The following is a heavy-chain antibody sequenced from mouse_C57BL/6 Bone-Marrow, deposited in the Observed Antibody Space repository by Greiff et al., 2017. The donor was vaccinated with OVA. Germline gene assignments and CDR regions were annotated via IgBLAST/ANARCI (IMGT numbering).Heavy chain of an antibody. Sequence: EVKVVESGGGLVKPGGSLKLSCAASGFTFSSYAMSWVRQTPEKRLEWVATISDGGSYTYYPGNVKGRFTISRDNAKNNLYLQMSHLKSEDTAMYYCARGPLTGTYNAMDYWGQGTSVTVSS. CDR3: ARGPLTGTYNAMDY. CDR2: ISDGGSYT. J-gene: IGHJ4*01. CDR1: GFTFSSYA. V-gene: IGHV5-4*03. D-gene: IGHD4-1*01.